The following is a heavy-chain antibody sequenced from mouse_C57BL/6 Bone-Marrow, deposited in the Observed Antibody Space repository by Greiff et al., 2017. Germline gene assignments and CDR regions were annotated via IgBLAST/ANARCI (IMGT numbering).Heavy chain of an antibody. V-gene: IGHV1-55*01. CDR3: ARKGPYDYESYWYFDV. D-gene: IGHD2-4*01. CDR1: GYTFTSYW. Sequence: QVQLQQPGAELVKPGASVKMSCKASGYTFTSYWITWVKQRPGQGLEWIGDIYPGCGSTNYNEKFKSKATLTVDTSSSTAYMQLSSLTSEDSAVYYCARKGPYDYESYWYFDVWGTGTTVTVSS. J-gene: IGHJ1*03. CDR2: IYPGCGST.